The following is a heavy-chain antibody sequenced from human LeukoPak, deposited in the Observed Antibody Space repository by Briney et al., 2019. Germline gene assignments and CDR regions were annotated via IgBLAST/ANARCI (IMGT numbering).Heavy chain of an antibody. Sequence: SETLSLTCTVSGGSISSYYWSWIRQPAGKGLEWVGRIYTSGSTNYNPSLKSRVTMSVDTSKNQFSLKLSSVTAADTAVYYCARIYCSGSSCYYFDYWGQGTLVTVSS. CDR1: GGSISSYY. CDR3: ARIYCSGSSCYYFDY. D-gene: IGHD2-15*01. J-gene: IGHJ4*02. V-gene: IGHV4-4*07. CDR2: IYTSGST.